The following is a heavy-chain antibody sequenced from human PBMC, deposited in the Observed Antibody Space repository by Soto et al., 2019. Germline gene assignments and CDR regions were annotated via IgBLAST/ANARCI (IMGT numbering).Heavy chain of an antibody. CDR3: AKNLYKSGYFDY. J-gene: IGHJ4*02. CDR2: ISGSGGST. D-gene: IGHD1-1*01. CDR1: GFTFSSYA. Sequence: EVQLLESGGGLVQPGGSLRLSCAASGFTFSSYAMSWVRQAPGKGLEWVSAISGSGGSTYYADSVKGRFTISRDNSKNTLYLKMNSLRAEDTAVYYCAKNLYKSGYFDYWGQGTLVTVSS. V-gene: IGHV3-23*01.